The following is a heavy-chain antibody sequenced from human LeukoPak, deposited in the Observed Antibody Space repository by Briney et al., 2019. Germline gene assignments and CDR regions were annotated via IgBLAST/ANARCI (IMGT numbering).Heavy chain of an antibody. CDR1: GFTFDDYG. D-gene: IGHD6-13*01. CDR3: ARDVGSSWYEDY. V-gene: IGHV3-20*04. CDR2: INWNGGST. J-gene: IGHJ4*02. Sequence: GGSLRLSCAASGFTFDDYGMSWVRQALGKGLEWVSGINWNGGSTGYADSVKGRFTISRDNAKNSLYLQMNSLRAEDAALYYCARDVGSSWYEDYWGQGTLVTVSS.